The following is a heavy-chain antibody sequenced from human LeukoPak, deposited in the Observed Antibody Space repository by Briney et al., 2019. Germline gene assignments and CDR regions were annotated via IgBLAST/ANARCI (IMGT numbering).Heavy chain of an antibody. Sequence: GGSLRLSCAASGFTFSYYWMHWVRQAPGKGLVWVSRISSDGSSASYADSLKGRFTMSRDNAKNTLYLQMNSLRAEDTAVYYCARDYYGDYSFDYWGQGTLVTVSP. CDR1: GFTFSYYW. CDR3: ARDYYGDYSFDY. D-gene: IGHD4-17*01. CDR2: ISSDGSSA. J-gene: IGHJ4*02. V-gene: IGHV3-74*01.